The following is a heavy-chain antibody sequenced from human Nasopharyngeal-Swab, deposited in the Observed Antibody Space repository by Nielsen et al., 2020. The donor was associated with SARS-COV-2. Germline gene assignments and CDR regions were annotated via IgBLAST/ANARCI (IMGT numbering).Heavy chain of an antibody. CDR2: LGITDGRT. CDR3: VGGGYSSSWYGGDY. V-gene: IGHV3-23*01. Sequence: LGRVSGLGITDGRTYYGDSVQGRFTISRDNAKNSLSLQMNSLRAEDTAVYYCVGGGYSSSWYGGDYWGQGTLVTVSS. D-gene: IGHD6-13*01. J-gene: IGHJ4*02.